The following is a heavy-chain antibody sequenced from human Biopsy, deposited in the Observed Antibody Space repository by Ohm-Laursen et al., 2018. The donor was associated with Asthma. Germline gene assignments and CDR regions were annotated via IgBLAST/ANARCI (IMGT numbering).Heavy chain of an antibody. CDR3: AREGITGTTAWFDP. V-gene: IGHV1-2*04. Sequence: GASVKVSCKTSGLPFTAYYIHWVRQAPGQGLEWMGWISLNTGDANLAQKFRGWVTMTRDTSISTAYLVLSGLKSHDTAVYYCAREGITGTTAWFDPWGQGTLVTVSS. J-gene: IGHJ5*02. D-gene: IGHD1-7*01. CDR2: ISLNTGDA. CDR1: GLPFTAYY.